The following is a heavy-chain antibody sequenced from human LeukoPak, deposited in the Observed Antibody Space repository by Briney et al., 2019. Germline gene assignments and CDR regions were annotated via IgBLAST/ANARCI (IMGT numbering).Heavy chain of an antibody. CDR2: ISAYNGNT. D-gene: IGHD2-15*01. Sequence: GASMKVSCKTSGYTFTNYGISWVRQAPGQGLEWMGWISAYNGNTNYAQKLQGRVTMTTDTSTSTAYMELRSLRSDDTAVYYCAILGAKYFQHWGQGTLVTVSS. J-gene: IGHJ1*01. V-gene: IGHV1-18*01. CDR1: GYTFTNYG. CDR3: AILGAKYFQH.